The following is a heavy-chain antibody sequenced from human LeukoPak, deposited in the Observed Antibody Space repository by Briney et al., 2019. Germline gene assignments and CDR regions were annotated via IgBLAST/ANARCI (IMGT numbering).Heavy chain of an antibody. D-gene: IGHD2-8*02. CDR1: GFTFSSSW. J-gene: IGHJ4*02. V-gene: IGHV3-7*01. CDR3: ARGFGGVSGL. CDR2: IKDDESAK. Sequence: GGSLRLSCAASGFTFSSSWMTWVRQAPGKGLEWVAHIKDDESAKYYVDSVKGRFTISRDNAKNSLYLQMNSLRADDTAIYYCARGFGGVSGLWGQGTLVTVSS.